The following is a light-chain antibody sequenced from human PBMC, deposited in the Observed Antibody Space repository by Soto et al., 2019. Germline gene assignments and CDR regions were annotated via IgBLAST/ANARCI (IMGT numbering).Light chain of an antibody. V-gene: IGKV1-9*01. CDR3: HEFTTSPPTWT. CDR1: DAISSY. Sequence: DVQLTQSPSFLSASVGDRVTITCRATDAISSYVAWYRQIPGRAPKLLIYAASTLQSGVPSRFSGSASGTEFTLTISILQPEAFATYYCHEFTTSPPTWTFGQGTKVEIK. J-gene: IGKJ1*01. CDR2: AAS.